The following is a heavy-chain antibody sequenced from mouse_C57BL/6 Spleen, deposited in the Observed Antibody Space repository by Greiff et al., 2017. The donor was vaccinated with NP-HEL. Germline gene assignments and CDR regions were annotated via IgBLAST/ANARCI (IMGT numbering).Heavy chain of an antibody. J-gene: IGHJ3*01. CDR1: GFTFSSYA. CDR3: TRGYDGYYPFAY. CDR2: ISSGGDYI. V-gene: IGHV5-9-1*02. D-gene: IGHD2-3*01. Sequence: EVKVVESGEGLVKPGGSLKLSCAASGFTFSSYAMSWVRQTPEKRLEWVAYISSGGDYIYYADTVKGRFTISRDNARNTLYLQMSSLKSEDTAMYYCTRGYDGYYPFAYWGQGTLVTVSA.